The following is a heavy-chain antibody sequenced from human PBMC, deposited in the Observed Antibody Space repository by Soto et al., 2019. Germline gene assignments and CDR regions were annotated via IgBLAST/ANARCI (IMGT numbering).Heavy chain of an antibody. J-gene: IGHJ4*01. CDR2: IHNDGSTT. Sequence: GGSLRLSCAASGFTFSSYWMHWVRQAPGKGLMWVSRIHNDGSTTRYADSVKGRFTISRDNAKNTLYLQMSSLRVEDTAVYYCERDKWHSYSGQATLVTVSS. V-gene: IGHV3-74*01. CDR3: ERDKWHSY. CDR1: GFTFSSYW. D-gene: IGHD2-8*01.